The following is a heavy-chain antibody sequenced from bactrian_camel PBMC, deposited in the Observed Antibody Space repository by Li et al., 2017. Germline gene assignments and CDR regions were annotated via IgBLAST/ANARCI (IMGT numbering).Heavy chain of an antibody. J-gene: IGHJ4*01. V-gene: IGHV3S1*01. CDR2: INTGGASA. D-gene: IGHD5*01. CDR1: GFTFKDYE. Sequence: HVQLVESGGGLVQPGGSLRLSCVASGFTFKDYEMSWVRQAPGMGLEWVSGINTGGASAYYADSVKDRFTISGDNAKNTLYLQMNSLTTEDTAVYYCAIGLFADFGLGLGTQVTVS.